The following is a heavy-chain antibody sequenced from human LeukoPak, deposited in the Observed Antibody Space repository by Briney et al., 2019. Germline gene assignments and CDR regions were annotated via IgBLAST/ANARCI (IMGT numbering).Heavy chain of an antibody. CDR2: INPKSGGT. Sequence: ASVTVSCKASGYSFTCYFMHWVRQAPGQGKEWGGWINPKSGGTNYAQKFQDRVTITRHPSISTAYMELRRLTSDDTSVYYCARAVFRDYYDSSGLLDSWGQGTLVTVS. V-gene: IGHV1-2*02. J-gene: IGHJ4*02. CDR1: GYSFTCYF. CDR3: ARAVFRDYYDSSGLLDS. D-gene: IGHD3-22*01.